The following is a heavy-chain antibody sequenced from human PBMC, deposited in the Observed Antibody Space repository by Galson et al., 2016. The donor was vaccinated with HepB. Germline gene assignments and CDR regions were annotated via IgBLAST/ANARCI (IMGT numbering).Heavy chain of an antibody. CDR1: GGSISSSDYY. CDR3: ARRGYTSSSLSRSPFDI. CDR2: IYYTGST. Sequence: SETLSLTCTVSGGSISSSDYYWGWIRQPPGKGLDWIGLIYYTGSTYHNPSLRSRVTIFVDTSKNQFSLRLNSVTAADTAVYYCARRGYTSSSLSRSPFDIWGQGRMVTVSS. V-gene: IGHV4-39*01. J-gene: IGHJ3*02. D-gene: IGHD6-6*01.